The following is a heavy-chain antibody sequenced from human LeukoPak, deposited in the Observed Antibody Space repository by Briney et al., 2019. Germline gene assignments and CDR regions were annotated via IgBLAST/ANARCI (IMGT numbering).Heavy chain of an antibody. V-gene: IGHV4-4*09. Sequence: SETLSLTCTVSGGFISSYYWSWIRQPPGKGLEWIGYIYTSGSTNYNPSLKSRVTISVDTSKNQFSLKLSSVTAADTAVYYCARTQLRDYYYMDVWGKGTTVTVSS. CDR3: ARTQLRDYYYMDV. J-gene: IGHJ6*03. CDR2: IYTSGST. D-gene: IGHD6-6*01. CDR1: GGFISSYY.